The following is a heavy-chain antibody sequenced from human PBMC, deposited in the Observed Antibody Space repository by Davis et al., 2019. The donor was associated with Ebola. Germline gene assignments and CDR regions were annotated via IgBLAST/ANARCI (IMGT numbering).Heavy chain of an antibody. CDR3: ARDYWGTSSSFNWFDP. D-gene: IGHD6-6*01. Sequence: ASVKVSCKASGYTFTSYYMHWVRQAPGQGLEWMGIINPSGGSTSYAQKFQGRVTITRDTSASTAYMELSNLRSEDTAVYYCARDYWGTSSSFNWFDPWGQGTLVTVSS. V-gene: IGHV1-46*01. J-gene: IGHJ5*02. CDR1: GYTFTSYY. CDR2: INPSGGST.